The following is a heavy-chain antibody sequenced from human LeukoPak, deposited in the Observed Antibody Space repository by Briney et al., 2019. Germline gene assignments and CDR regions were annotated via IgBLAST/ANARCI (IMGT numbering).Heavy chain of an antibody. J-gene: IGHJ2*01. Sequence: GASVKVSCKASGGTFSSYAISWVRQAPGQGLEWMGGIIPIFGTANYAQKFQGRVTITTDESTSTAYMELSSLRSEDTAVYYCARSKWELPQGAWYFDLWGRGTLVTVSS. CDR3: ARSKWELPQGAWYFDL. D-gene: IGHD1-26*01. CDR2: IIPIFGTA. V-gene: IGHV1-69*05. CDR1: GGTFSSYA.